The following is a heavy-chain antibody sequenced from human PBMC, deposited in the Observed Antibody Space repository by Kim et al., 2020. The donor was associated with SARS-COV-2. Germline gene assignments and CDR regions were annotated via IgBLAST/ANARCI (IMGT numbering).Heavy chain of an antibody. Sequence: GGSLRLSCAASGFTFSHHDMIWIRQAPGKGLEWISYIKNSGSPIYYADSVRGRFSISRDNAKNSLYLQMNSLRAEDTAVYYCVRDLYDQAADYWGQGTL. CDR3: VRDLYDQAADY. CDR2: IKNSGSPI. D-gene: IGHD2-2*01. J-gene: IGHJ4*02. V-gene: IGHV3-11*01. CDR1: GFTFSHHD.